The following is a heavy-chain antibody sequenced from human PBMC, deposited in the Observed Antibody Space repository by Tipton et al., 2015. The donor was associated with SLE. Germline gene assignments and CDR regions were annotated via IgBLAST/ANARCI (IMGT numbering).Heavy chain of an antibody. CDR1: GGSISSYY. V-gene: IGHV4-39*07. Sequence: LVKPSGTLSLTCTVSGGSISSYYWGWIRQPPGEGLEWIGSINYSGRTYYNPSLKSRVTMSVDTSKNQFSLSLSSVTAADTAVYYCAGLDDYSNYDPSYYFDYWGQGTLVTVSS. J-gene: IGHJ4*02. CDR3: AGLDDYSNYDPSYYFDY. CDR2: INYSGRT. D-gene: IGHD4-11*01.